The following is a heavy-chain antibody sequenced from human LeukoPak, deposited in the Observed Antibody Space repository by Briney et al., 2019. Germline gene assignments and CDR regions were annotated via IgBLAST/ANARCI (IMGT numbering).Heavy chain of an antibody. CDR2: ISYDGSNK. CDR3: AKDMWGQWLVPRLFDY. CDR1: GFTFSSYV. J-gene: IGHJ4*02. Sequence: PGGSLRLSCAASGFTFSSYVMHWVRQAPGKGLEWVAVISYDGSNKYYADSVKGRFTISRDNSKNTLYLQMNSLRAEDTAVYYCAKDMWGQWLVPRLFDYWGQGTLVTVSS. D-gene: IGHD6-19*01. V-gene: IGHV3-30*18.